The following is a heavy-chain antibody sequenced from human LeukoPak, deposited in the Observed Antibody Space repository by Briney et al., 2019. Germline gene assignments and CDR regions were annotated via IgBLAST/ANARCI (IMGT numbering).Heavy chain of an antibody. CDR3: ARHSTWFDP. CDR2: IYYSGST. D-gene: IGHD2-21*01. V-gene: IGHV4-59*01. J-gene: IGHJ5*02. Sequence: ASETLSLTCTVSGGSISSYYWSWIRQPPGKGLEWIGYIYYSGSTNYNPSLKSRVTISVDTSKNHFSLKLRSVTAADTVVYYCARHSTWFDPWGQGTLVTVSS. CDR1: GGSISSYY.